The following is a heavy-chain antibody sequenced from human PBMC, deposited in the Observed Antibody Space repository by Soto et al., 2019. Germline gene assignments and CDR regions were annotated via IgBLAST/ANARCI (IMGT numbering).Heavy chain of an antibody. Sequence: PGGSLGLSCAASGFTFSRYAMSWVRQAPGKGLEWVSTVTGGGHTTYNADSVNGRFTISRDNSKNTLYLQMNNLRAEDTAIYYCASSSGDLDVYGMDIWGPGTTVTVSS. J-gene: IGHJ6*02. CDR1: GFTFSRYA. D-gene: IGHD3-10*01. CDR3: ASSSGDLDVYGMDI. V-gene: IGHV3-23*01. CDR2: VTGGGHTT.